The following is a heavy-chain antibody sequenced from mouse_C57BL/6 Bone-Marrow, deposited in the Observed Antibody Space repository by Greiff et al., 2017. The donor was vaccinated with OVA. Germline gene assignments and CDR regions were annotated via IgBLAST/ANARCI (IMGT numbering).Heavy chain of an antibody. CDR1: GFTFSDYY. CDR2: ISNGGGST. CDR3: ARREDSSGYGGNYFDY. J-gene: IGHJ2*01. V-gene: IGHV5-12*01. Sequence: EVKVVESGGGLVQPGGSLKLSCAASGFTFSDYYMYWVRQTPEKRLEWVAYISNGGGSTYYPDTVKGRFTISRDNAKNTLYLQMSRLKSEDTAMYYCARREDSSGYGGNYFDYWGQGTTLTVSS. D-gene: IGHD3-2*02.